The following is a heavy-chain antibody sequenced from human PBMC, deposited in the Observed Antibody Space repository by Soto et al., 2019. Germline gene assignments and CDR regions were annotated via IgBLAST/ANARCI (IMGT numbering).Heavy chain of an antibody. J-gene: IGHJ4*02. CDR1: GFNVGAFA. CDR2: ISVSDAFI. V-gene: IGHV3-23*01. CDR3: TRETVAGITGLDY. Sequence: EVQLLESGGDMVQPGGSLRLSCAASGFNVGAFAVNWVRQAPGKGLERVSGISVSDAFIYYADSVRGRFSISRDASENILYLQMNGLRVDDTALYYCTRETVAGITGLDYWGPGTLVTVSS. D-gene: IGHD1-20*01.